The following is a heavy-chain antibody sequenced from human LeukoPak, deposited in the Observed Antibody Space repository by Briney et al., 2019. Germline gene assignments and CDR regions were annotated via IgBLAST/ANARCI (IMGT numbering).Heavy chain of an antibody. Sequence: SETLSLTCAVSGGSISSSNWWSWVRQPPGKGLEWIGEIYHSGSTYYNPSLKSRVTISVDTSKNQFSLKLSSVTAADTAVYYCARIDYYDSSGQDPDYWGQGTLVTVSS. J-gene: IGHJ4*02. CDR1: GGSISSSNW. V-gene: IGHV4-4*02. CDR2: IYHSGST. D-gene: IGHD3-22*01. CDR3: ARIDYYDSSGQDPDY.